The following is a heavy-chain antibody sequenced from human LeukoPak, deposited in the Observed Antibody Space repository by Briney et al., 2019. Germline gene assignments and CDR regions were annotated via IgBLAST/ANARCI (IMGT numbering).Heavy chain of an antibody. Sequence: PSETLSLTCTVSGGSISSYYWSWIRQPPGKGLEWIGYIYYSGSTNYNPSLKSRVTISVDTSKNQFSLKLSSVTAADTAVYYCAXDSKTGDSPFDPWGQGTLVTVSS. CDR2: IYYSGST. CDR3: AXDSKTGDSPFDP. CDR1: GGSISSYY. D-gene: IGHD7-27*01. V-gene: IGHV4-59*01. J-gene: IGHJ5*02.